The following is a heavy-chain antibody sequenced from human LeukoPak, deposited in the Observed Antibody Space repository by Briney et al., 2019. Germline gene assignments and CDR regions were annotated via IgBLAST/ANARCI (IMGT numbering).Heavy chain of an antibody. J-gene: IGHJ4*02. CDR2: ISGSGGST. D-gene: IGHD3-10*01. CDR3: AKGGARGITMVRGVLDY. V-gene: IGHV3-23*01. CDR1: GFTFSSYG. Sequence: GGSLRLSCAASGFTFSSYGMSWVRQAPGKGLEWVSAISGSGGSTYYADSVKGRFTISRDNSKSTLYLQMNSLRAEDTAVYYCAKGGARGITMVRGVLDYWGQGTLVTVSS.